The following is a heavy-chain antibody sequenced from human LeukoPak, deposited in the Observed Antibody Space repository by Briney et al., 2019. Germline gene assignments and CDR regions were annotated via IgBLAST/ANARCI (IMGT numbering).Heavy chain of an antibody. CDR1: GFTVSSNY. CDR2: IYSGGST. D-gene: IGHD5-18*01. V-gene: IGHV3-53*01. Sequence: GGSLRLSCAASGFTVSSNYMSWVRQAPGKGLEWVSVIYSGGSTYYADSVKGRFTISRDNSKNTLYLQMNSLRAEDTAVYYCARGLYSYGFRGFDYWGQGTLVTVSS. CDR3: ARGLYSYGFRGFDY. J-gene: IGHJ4*02.